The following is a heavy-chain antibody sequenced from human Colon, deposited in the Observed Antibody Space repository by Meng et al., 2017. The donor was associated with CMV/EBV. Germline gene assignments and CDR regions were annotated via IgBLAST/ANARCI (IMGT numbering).Heavy chain of an antibody. CDR1: GYTFTGYY. D-gene: IGHD6-13*01. CDR2: INPNSGGT. CDR3: ARAIAAASHPFYF. J-gene: IGHJ4*02. V-gene: IGHV1-2*02. Sequence: QVQLVQSGAEVKKPGASVKVSCKASGYTFTGYYIHWVRQAPGQGLEWMGWINPNSGGTNYAQKFQGRVTMTRDTSISTAYMEATSLRSDDTAVYFCARAIAAASHPFYFWGQGTLVTVSS.